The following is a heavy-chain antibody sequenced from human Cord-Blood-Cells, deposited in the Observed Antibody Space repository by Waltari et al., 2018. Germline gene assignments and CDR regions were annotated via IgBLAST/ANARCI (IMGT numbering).Heavy chain of an antibody. J-gene: IGHJ4*02. CDR1: GGSFSGCY. D-gene: IGHD3-10*01. CDR2: INHSGST. V-gene: IGHV4-34*01. Sequence: QVKLHQWGAGLSKPSETLPLTCAGVGGSFSGCYCPRLRQHTGKGWEWIGEINHSGSTNDNPSLKSRVTISVDTSKNQFSLKLSSVTAADTAVYYCARDEGGSGSYYGYFDYWGQGTLVTVSS. CDR3: ARDEGGSGSYYGYFDY.